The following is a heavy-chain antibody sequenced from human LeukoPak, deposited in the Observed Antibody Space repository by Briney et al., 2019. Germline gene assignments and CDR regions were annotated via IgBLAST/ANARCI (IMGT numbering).Heavy chain of an antibody. D-gene: IGHD1-26*01. J-gene: IGHJ4*02. CDR2: INTDGRIT. CDR3: TRGGGSFCDFGY. V-gene: IGHV3-64*02. CDR1: GFSFRNYA. Sequence: GGSLRLSCVASGFSFRNYAIHWVRQAPGKGLEYVSVINTDGRITYYADSVKGRFTISRDNSKNTVYLQMGSLRGEDMAVYYCTRGGGSFCDFGYWGQGALVTVSS.